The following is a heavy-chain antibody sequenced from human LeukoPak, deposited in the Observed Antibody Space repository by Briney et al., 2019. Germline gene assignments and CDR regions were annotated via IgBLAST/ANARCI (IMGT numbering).Heavy chain of an antibody. CDR2: ISYDGSNK. CDR1: GFTFSSYA. CDR3: ARVYHSGRYFDWLPLAYYYYGMDV. V-gene: IGHV3-30-3*01. D-gene: IGHD3-9*01. J-gene: IGHJ6*02. Sequence: GGSLSLSCAASGFTFSSYAMHWVRQAPGKGLEWVAVISYDGSNKYYSDSVKGRFTISRDNSKNTLYLQMNSLRAEDTAVYYCARVYHSGRYFDWLPLAYYYYGMDVWGQGTTVTVSS.